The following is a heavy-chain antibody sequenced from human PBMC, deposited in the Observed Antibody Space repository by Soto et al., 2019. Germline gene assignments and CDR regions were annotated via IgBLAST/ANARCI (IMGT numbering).Heavy chain of an antibody. J-gene: IGHJ4*02. V-gene: IGHV3-11*01. CDR1: GFTFTDYY. D-gene: IGHD3-10*01. Sequence: QVQLVESGGGLVQPGGSLRLSCAASGFTFTDYYMNWIRQAPGKGLEWVSYISGGGRTIYYADSVTGRFTISRDNARSSLFLQMNSLRAEDTAVYYCARDSQGTIDYWGQGTLVTVSS. CDR3: ARDSQGTIDY. CDR2: ISGGGRTI.